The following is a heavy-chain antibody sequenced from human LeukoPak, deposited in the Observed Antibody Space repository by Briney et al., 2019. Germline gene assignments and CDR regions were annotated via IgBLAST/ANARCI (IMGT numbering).Heavy chain of an antibody. V-gene: IGHV3-21*01. CDR1: GFTFSSYS. Sequence: GGSLRLSCAASGFTFSSYSMNWVRQAPGKGLEWVSSISSSSSYIYYADSVKGRFTISRDNAKNSLYLQMNSLRAEDTAVYYCAKDLVQGQLVRGAYDYWGQGTLVTVSS. CDR2: ISSSSSYI. J-gene: IGHJ4*02. D-gene: IGHD6-13*01. CDR3: AKDLVQGQLVRGAYDY.